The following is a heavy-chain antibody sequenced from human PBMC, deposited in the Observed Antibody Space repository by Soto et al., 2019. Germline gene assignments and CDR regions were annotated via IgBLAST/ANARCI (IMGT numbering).Heavy chain of an antibody. CDR2: IHPSGGGS. J-gene: IGHJ3*02. CDR1: GYTLNTYY. V-gene: IGHV1-46*02. Sequence: GASVKVSCKPSGYTLNTYYLHWVRQAPGQGLEWMGIIHPSGGGSTYAQKFLGRVTMTRDTSTSTVFMELSSLRSADTAVYYCARLRVEMATTDAFDIWGQGTMVTVSS. CDR3: ARLRVEMATTDAFDI. D-gene: IGHD5-12*01.